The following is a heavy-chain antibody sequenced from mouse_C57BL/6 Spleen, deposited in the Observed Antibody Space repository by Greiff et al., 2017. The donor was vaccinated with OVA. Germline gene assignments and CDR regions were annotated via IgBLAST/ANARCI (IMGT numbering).Heavy chain of an antibody. J-gene: IGHJ3*01. D-gene: IGHD2-4*01. CDR3: ARDLDYDEGFAY. CDR2: ISDGGSYT. CDR1: GFTFSSYA. V-gene: IGHV5-4*01. Sequence: DVKLVESGGGLVKPGGSLKLSCAASGFTFSSYAMSWVRQTPEKRLEWVATISDGGSYTYYPDNVKGRFTISRDNAKNNLYLQMSHLKSEDTAMYYCARDLDYDEGFAYWGQGTLVTVSA.